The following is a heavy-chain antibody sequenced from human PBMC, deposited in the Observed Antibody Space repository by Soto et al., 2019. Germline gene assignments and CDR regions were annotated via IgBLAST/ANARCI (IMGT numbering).Heavy chain of an antibody. J-gene: IGHJ5*02. CDR2: IYYSGST. CDR3: ARQDCSGGSCYSGTFDP. CDR1: GGSVSSGSYY. V-gene: IGHV4-61*01. D-gene: IGHD2-15*01. Sequence: SETLSLTCTVSGGSVSSGSYYWSWIRQPPGKGLEWIGYIYYSGSTNYNPSLKSRVTISVDTSKNQFSLKLSSVTAADTAVYYCARQDCSGGSCYSGTFDPWGQGTLVTVSS.